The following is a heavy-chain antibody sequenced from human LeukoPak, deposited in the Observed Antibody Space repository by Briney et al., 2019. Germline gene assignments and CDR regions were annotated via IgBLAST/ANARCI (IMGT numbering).Heavy chain of an antibody. Sequence: GGSLRLSCAASGFTFSNAWMSWVRQAPWKGLEWVGRIKSKTDGGTTDYAAPVKGRFTISRDDSKNTLYLQMNSLKTEDTAVYYCAEALGVWQQLDGMDVWGQGTTVTVSS. CDR3: AEALGVWQQLDGMDV. CDR1: GFTFSNAW. J-gene: IGHJ6*02. D-gene: IGHD6-13*01. V-gene: IGHV3-15*01. CDR2: IKSKTDGGTT.